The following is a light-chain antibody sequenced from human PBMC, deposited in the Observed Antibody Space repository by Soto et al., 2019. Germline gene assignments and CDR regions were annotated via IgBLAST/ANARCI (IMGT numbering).Light chain of an antibody. V-gene: IGLV2-14*01. CDR2: EVS. CDR1: SSDVGGYNY. Sequence: QSVLTQPASVSGSPGQSITISCTGTSSDVGGYNYVSWYQQHPGKAPKRMIYEVSNRPSGVSNCFSGSKSGNTASLTISGLQAEDEADYYCSSYTSSSTPVVFGGGTKLTVL. CDR3: SSYTSSSTPVV. J-gene: IGLJ2*01.